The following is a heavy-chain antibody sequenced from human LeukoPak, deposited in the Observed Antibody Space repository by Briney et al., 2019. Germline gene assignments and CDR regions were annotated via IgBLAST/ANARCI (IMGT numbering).Heavy chain of an antibody. CDR1: GDSVPSSSAT. CDR2: TYYRSKWYN. CDR3: ARDPNGYSSAYYYYYYMDV. V-gene: IGHV6-1*01. J-gene: IGHJ6*03. Sequence: SQTLSLTCAISGDSVPSSSATWNWIRQSASGGLEWLGRTYYRSKWYNEYALSVRSRITINPDTSKNQFSLRLNAVTPEYTAVYYCARDPNGYSSAYYYYYYMDVWGKGTTVTVSS. D-gene: IGHD5-18*01.